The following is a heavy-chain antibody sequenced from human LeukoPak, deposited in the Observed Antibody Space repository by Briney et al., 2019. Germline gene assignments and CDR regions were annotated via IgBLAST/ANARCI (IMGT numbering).Heavy chain of an antibody. CDR2: IYYSGGT. J-gene: IGHJ6*03. Sequence: SESLSLTCTVAGGSISSYYWSWIRQPPGKGLEWIWSIYYSGGTNYNPSLKSGVTISADTSKNQSSLKLSTVTAADTAVYYCARTMVRGVIGGYYYYYCMDVWGKGTTVTVSS. D-gene: IGHD3-10*01. CDR3: ARTMVRGVIGGYYYYYCMDV. CDR1: GGSISSYY. V-gene: IGHV4-59*01.